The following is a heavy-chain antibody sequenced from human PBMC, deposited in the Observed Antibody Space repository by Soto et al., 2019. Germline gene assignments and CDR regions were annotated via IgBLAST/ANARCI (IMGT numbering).Heavy chain of an antibody. D-gene: IGHD5-12*01. CDR2: ISGSGGST. V-gene: IGHV3-23*01. CDR3: EKSGVSTIDIGY. Sequence: GGSLILSCAASGFTFSSYAMSWVRQAPGKGLEWVSAISGSGGSTYYADSVKGRFTISRDNSKNTLYLQMNSLRAEDTAVYYCEKSGVSTIDIGYWGQGTLVTVSS. J-gene: IGHJ4*02. CDR1: GFTFSSYA.